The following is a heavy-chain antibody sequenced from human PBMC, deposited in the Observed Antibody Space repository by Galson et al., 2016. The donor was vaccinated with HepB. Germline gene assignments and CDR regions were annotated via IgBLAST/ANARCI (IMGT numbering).Heavy chain of an antibody. J-gene: IGHJ4*02. D-gene: IGHD5-18*01. CDR1: GFNFSDYS. Sequence: SLRLSCAVSGFNFSDYSMNWVRQAPGKGLEWVSSISSTSNYRKSADSLKGRFTISRDNAKNSLYLQMNSLRAEDTAVDYCARDYRGYSYGYPFDYWGQGTLVTVSS. CDR2: ISSTSNYR. V-gene: IGHV3-21*01. CDR3: ARDYRGYSYGYPFDY.